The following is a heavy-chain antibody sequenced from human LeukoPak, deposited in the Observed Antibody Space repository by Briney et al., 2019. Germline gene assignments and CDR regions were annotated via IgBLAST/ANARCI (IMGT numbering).Heavy chain of an antibody. CDR2: IKQDGSEK. D-gene: IGHD3-3*01. CDR1: GFTFSDYW. J-gene: IGHJ4*02. CDR3: ARDPTVDFWSGLQGVDY. Sequence: PGGSLRLSCAASGFTFSDYWMTWVRQAPGKGLEWVANIKQDGSEKYYVDSVKGRFTISRDNAKNSLYLQMNSLRAEDTAVYYCARDPTVDFWSGLQGVDYWGQGTLVTVSS. V-gene: IGHV3-7*01.